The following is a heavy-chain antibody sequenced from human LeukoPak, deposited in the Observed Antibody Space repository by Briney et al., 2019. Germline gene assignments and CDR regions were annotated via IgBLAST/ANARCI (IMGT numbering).Heavy chain of an antibody. D-gene: IGHD3-3*01. CDR3: ARKGITIFGVVINTDYFDY. Sequence: ASVKVSCKASGYTFTGYYMHWVRQAPGQGLEWMGWINPNSGGTNYAQKFQGRVTMTRDTSISTAYMELSRLRSDDTAVYYRARKGITIFGVVINTDYFDYWGQGTLVTVSS. J-gene: IGHJ4*02. V-gene: IGHV1-2*02. CDR1: GYTFTGYY. CDR2: INPNSGGT.